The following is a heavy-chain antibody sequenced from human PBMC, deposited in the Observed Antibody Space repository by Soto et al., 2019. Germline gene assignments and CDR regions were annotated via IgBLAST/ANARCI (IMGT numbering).Heavy chain of an antibody. J-gene: IGHJ4*02. V-gene: IGHV4-34*01. CDR2: INHSGST. CDR1: GGFFSGYG. Sequence: SETLXLTCAVYGGFFSGYGWSWIRQPPGKGLEWIGEINHSGSTNYNPSLKSRVTISVDTSKNQFSLKLSSVTAADTAVYYCARGSLGYCSGSSCYQKRPFHYWGQRTLVTVSS. CDR3: ARGSLGYCSGSSCYQKRPFHY. D-gene: IGHD2-15*01.